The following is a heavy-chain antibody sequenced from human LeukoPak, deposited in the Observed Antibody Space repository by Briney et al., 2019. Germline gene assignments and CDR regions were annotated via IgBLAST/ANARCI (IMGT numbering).Heavy chain of an antibody. CDR2: IHYSGNT. Sequence: PSETLSLTCTVSGGSTSSSNYYWGWIRQPPGKGLEWIGGIHYSGNTYYNPSLKSRVTISVDTSKNQFSLKLSSVTAADTAVYYCARVTPSGYYYYYGMDVWGQGTTVTVSS. CDR3: ARVTPSGYYYYYGMDV. CDR1: GGSTSSSNYY. J-gene: IGHJ6*02. V-gene: IGHV4-39*07.